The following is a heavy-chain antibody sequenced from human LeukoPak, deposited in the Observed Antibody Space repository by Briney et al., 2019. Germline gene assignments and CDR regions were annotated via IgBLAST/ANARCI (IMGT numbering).Heavy chain of an antibody. J-gene: IGHJ6*02. V-gene: IGHV3-30-3*01. CDR2: ISYDGSNK. CDR3: ARARGSYYYYGMDV. Sequence: QPGRSLRVSCAASRFTFSSYAMHWVRQAPGQGLDWVAVISYDGSNKYYADSVKGRFTISRDNSKNTLYLQMNSLRAEDTAVYYCARARGSYYYYGMDVWGQGTTVTVSS. CDR1: RFTFSSYA.